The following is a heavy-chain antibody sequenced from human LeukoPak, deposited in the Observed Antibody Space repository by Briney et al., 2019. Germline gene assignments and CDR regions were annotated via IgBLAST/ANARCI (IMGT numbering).Heavy chain of an antibody. CDR1: GGSISSGSYY. CDR2: IYTSGST. D-gene: IGHD1-1*01. CDR3: ARDRTGTTGHYYYYYMDV. J-gene: IGHJ6*03. Sequence: SQTLSLTCTVSGGSISSGSYYWSWIGQPAGKGLEWIGRIYTSGSTNYNPSLKSRVTISVDTSKNQFSLKLSSVTAADTAVYYCARDRTGTTGHYYYYYMDVWGKGTTVTVSS. V-gene: IGHV4-61*02.